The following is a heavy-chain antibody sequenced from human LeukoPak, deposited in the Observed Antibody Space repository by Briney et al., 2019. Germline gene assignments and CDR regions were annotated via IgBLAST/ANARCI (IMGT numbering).Heavy chain of an antibody. J-gene: IGHJ4*02. Sequence: PSETLSLTCTVSGGSISSYYWSWIRQPPGKGLEWIGYIYYSGSTNYNPPLKSRVTISVDTSKNQFSLKLSSVTAADTAVYYCARGYYNILTGYYVDYWGQGTLVTVSS. V-gene: IGHV4-59*01. CDR3: ARGYYNILTGYYVDY. CDR2: IYYSGST. D-gene: IGHD3-9*01. CDR1: GGSISSYY.